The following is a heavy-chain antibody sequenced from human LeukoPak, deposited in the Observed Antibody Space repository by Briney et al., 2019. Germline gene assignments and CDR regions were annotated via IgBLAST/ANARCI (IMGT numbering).Heavy chain of an antibody. CDR3: AKDPNELAAAPNWFDP. V-gene: IGHV3-23*01. CDR2: ISGSGGNT. CDR1: GFTFSSYA. Sequence: GGSLRLSCAASGFTFSSYAMSWVRQAPGKGLEWVSAISGSGGNTYYADSVKGRFTVSRDNSKNTLYLQMNSLRAEDTAVYYCAKDPNELAAAPNWFDPWGQGTLVTVSS. D-gene: IGHD6-13*01. J-gene: IGHJ5*02.